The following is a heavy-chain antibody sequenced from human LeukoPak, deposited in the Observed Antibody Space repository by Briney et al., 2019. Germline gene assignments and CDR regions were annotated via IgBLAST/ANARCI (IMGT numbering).Heavy chain of an antibody. D-gene: IGHD2-8*02. CDR1: GDSISRSSYY. CDR2: IYYSGST. J-gene: IGHJ4*02. CDR3: ARHRRSTTGSEEYDY. V-gene: IGHV4-39*01. Sequence: SETLSLTCTVSGDSISRSSYYWAWIRQPPGKGLEWIGSIYYSGSTYYNPSLKSQVTISVDTSKNQFSLKVSSVTAADTAVYYCARHRRSTTGSEEYDYWGQGTLVTVSS.